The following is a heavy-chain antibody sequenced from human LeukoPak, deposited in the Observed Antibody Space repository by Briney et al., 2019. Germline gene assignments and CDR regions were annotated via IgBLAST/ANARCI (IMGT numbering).Heavy chain of an antibody. J-gene: IGHJ4*02. CDR2: ISSSSGTI. D-gene: IGHD3-16*01. Sequence: GGSLRLSCAASGFTFSSYSMNWVRQAPGKGLEWVSYISSSSGTIYYADSVKGRFTISRDNAKNSLYLQMNSLRVEDTAVYYCAREGDTFDYWGQGTLVTVSS. CDR3: AREGDTFDY. V-gene: IGHV3-48*01. CDR1: GFTFSSYS.